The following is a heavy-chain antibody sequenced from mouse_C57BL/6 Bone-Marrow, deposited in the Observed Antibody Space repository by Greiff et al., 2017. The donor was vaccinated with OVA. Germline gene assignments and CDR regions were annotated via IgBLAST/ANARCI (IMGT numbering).Heavy chain of an antibody. CDR1: GFNIKDDY. CDR2: IDPENGDT. J-gene: IGHJ3*01. Sequence: VQLQQSGAELVRPGASVKLSCTASGFNIKDDYMHWVKQRPEQGLEWIGWIDPENGDTEYASQFQGKATITADTSSNTAYLQLSSLTSADTAVYYCTATGTRWVAYWGQGTLVTGSA. D-gene: IGHD2-14*01. CDR3: TATGTRWVAY. V-gene: IGHV14-4*01.